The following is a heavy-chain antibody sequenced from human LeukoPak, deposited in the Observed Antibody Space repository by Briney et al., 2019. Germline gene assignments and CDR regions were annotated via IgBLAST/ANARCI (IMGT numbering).Heavy chain of an antibody. CDR1: GGSISSHY. V-gene: IGHV4-34*01. Sequence: SETLSLTCTVSGGSISSHYWSWIRQPPGKGLEWIGEINHSGSTNYNPSLKSRVTISVDTSKNQFSLKLSSVTAADTAVYYCASLPYYYDSSGYYRTAEYFQHWGQGTLVTVSS. CDR2: INHSGST. D-gene: IGHD3-22*01. CDR3: ASLPYYYDSSGYYRTAEYFQH. J-gene: IGHJ1*01.